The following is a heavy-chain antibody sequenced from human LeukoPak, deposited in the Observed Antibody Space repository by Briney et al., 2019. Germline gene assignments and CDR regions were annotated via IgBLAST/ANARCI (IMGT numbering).Heavy chain of an antibody. V-gene: IGHV1-46*01. D-gene: IGHD3-3*01. CDR1: GYTFINYY. CDR3: ARDQVCDFWSGYYCYYYMDV. Sequence: ASVKVSRKASGYTFINYYMHWVRQAPGQGLEWMGRINPSGTSTNYAQKFQGRVTMTRDTSTSTVYMELSRLRSDDTAVYYCARDQVCDFWSGYYCYYYMDVWGKGTTVTVSS. J-gene: IGHJ6*03. CDR2: INPSGTST.